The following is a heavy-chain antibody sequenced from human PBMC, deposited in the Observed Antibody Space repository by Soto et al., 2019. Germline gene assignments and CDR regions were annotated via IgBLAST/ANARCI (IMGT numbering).Heavy chain of an antibody. J-gene: IGHJ4*02. CDR2: IYYSGSI. Sequence: PSETLSLTCTVSGGSISSGGFYWSWIRQLPGKGLEWIGYIYYSGSIYYNPSLKSRVAILVDTSKNQFSLKLSSVTAADTAVYYCARENNVLPGGYFDYWGQGTLVTVSS. D-gene: IGHD3-10*01. CDR1: GGSISSGGFY. V-gene: IGHV4-31*03. CDR3: ARENNVLPGGYFDY.